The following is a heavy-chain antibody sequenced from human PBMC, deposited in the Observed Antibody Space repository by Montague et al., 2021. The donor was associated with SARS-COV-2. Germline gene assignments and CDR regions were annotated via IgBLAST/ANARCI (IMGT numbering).Heavy chain of an antibody. CDR3: ARVRYYGSGTSFGMDV. J-gene: IGHJ6*02. V-gene: IGHV4-59*12. Sequence: SETLSLTCTVSGGSISSYYWSWIRQPPGRGLQWIGYISYSGSTNYNPSLKSRVTISVDTSKNQFSLKLSSVTAADTAVYYCARVRYYGSGTSFGMDVWGQGTTVTVSS. D-gene: IGHD3-10*01. CDR1: GGSISSYY. CDR2: ISYSGST.